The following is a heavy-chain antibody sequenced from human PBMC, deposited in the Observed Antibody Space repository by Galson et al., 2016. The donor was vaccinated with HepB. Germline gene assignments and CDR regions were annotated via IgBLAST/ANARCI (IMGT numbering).Heavy chain of an antibody. V-gene: IGHV3-11*06. CDR3: AREFDGSFQY. CDR1: GFRFSDKY. D-gene: IGHD1-1*01. Sequence: SLRLSCAASGFRFSDKYMSWIRQAPGKGLEWISYISSRGGYSDYADSVKGRFTISRDNAKNSLYLQMNSLTAEDTAVYYCAREFDGSFQYWGQGVLVTVSS. J-gene: IGHJ4*02. CDR2: ISSRGGYS.